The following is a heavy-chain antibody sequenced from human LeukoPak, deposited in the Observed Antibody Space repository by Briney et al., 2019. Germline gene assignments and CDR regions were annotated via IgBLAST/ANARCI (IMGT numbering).Heavy chain of an antibody. Sequence: SETLSLTCAVYGGSFSGYYWSWIRQPPGKGLEWIGEINHSGSTNYNPSLKSRVTISVDTSKNQFSLKPSSVTAADTAVYYCARGPVETVDYWGQGTLVTVSS. V-gene: IGHV4-34*01. J-gene: IGHJ4*02. CDR2: INHSGST. D-gene: IGHD2-2*01. CDR3: ARGPVETVDY. CDR1: GGSFSGYY.